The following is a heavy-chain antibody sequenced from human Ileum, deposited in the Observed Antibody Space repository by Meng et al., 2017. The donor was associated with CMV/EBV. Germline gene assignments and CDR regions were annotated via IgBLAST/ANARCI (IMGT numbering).Heavy chain of an antibody. V-gene: IGHV4-59*01. CDR2: IHNTGRT. D-gene: IGHD3-16*01. CDR3: ARDRGKQGGLDY. J-gene: IGHJ4*02. Sequence: SETLSLTSIVSGGSITSYYWSWIRQLPGKGLEWFWYIHNTGRTNYNPSQKSRVSISVDPTRNQFSLRLRSVTAADTAIYYCARDRGKQGGLDYWGQGTLVTVSS. CDR1: GGSITSYY.